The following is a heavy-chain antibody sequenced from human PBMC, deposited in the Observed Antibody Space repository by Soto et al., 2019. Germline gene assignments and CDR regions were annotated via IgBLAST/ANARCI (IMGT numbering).Heavy chain of an antibody. CDR1: GVSISSYY. Sequence: PSETLSLTCTVSGVSISSYYWSWIRQPPGKGLEWIGYIYYSGSTNYNPSLKSRVTISVDTSKNQFSLKLSSVTAADTAVYYCARGDPYNWFDPWGQGTLVTVSS. D-gene: IGHD1-26*01. J-gene: IGHJ5*02. V-gene: IGHV4-59*01. CDR2: IYYSGST. CDR3: ARGDPYNWFDP.